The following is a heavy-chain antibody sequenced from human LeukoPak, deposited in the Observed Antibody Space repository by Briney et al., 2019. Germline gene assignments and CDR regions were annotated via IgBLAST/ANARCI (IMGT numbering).Heavy chain of an antibody. CDR1: GSIFTKYL. Sequence: ASVKVSSKTSGSIFTKYLIHWVRQAPGQGLEWMGTINPQGDITNYAQRFQGRITLTEDTSTSTVYMELSSLTSEDTAVYYCARPSYCVADNCGYWLDPWGPGTLVTVSS. J-gene: IGHJ5*02. V-gene: IGHV1-46*01. CDR2: INPQGDIT. CDR3: ARPSYCVADNCGYWLDP. D-gene: IGHD2-21*01.